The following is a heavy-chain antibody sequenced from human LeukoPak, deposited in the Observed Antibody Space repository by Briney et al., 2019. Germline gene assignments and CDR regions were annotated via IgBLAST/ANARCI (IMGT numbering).Heavy chain of an antibody. CDR1: GFTFSSYS. J-gene: IGHJ6*02. Sequence: GGSLRLSCAASGFTFSSYSMNWVRQAPGKGLEWVSYISSSSSTIYYADSVKGRFTISRDNAKNSLYLQMNSLRAEDTAVYYCARGNYYGSGSYFLDYGMDVWGQGTTVTVSS. CDR3: ARGNYYGSGSYFLDYGMDV. D-gene: IGHD3-10*01. V-gene: IGHV3-48*04. CDR2: ISSSSSTI.